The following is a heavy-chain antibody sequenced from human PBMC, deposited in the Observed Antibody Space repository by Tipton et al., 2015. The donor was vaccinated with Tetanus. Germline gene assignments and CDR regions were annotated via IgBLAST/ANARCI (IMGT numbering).Heavy chain of an antibody. V-gene: IGHV4-30-4*08. CDR3: ARDCSGGNCYTRGRILDY. CDR1: GDSISSGGYS. Sequence: LRLSCAVSGDSISSGGYSWSWIRQSPGEGLEWIGYIHYSGYTYYNPSLKSRVTISVDTSKNQFSLQLSSVTAADTAVYFCARDCSGGNCYTRGRILDYWGQGTLVTVSS. D-gene: IGHD2-15*01. CDR2: IHYSGYT. J-gene: IGHJ4*02.